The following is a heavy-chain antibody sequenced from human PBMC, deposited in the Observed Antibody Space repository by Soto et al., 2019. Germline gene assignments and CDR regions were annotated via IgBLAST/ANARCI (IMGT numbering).Heavy chain of an antibody. V-gene: IGHV1-8*02. CDR2: MNPGSGKT. CDR1: GYTFVNFD. CDR3: ARMASAGTLNWFDP. J-gene: IGHJ5*02. Sequence: ASVKVSCKASGYTFVNFDISWVRQAAGQGVEWPGWMNPGSGKTGYASKFQGRVAMTRDASTGTSHLEVSSLTSDDTAVYYCARMASAGTLNWFDPWGQGTLVTVSS. D-gene: IGHD6-13*01.